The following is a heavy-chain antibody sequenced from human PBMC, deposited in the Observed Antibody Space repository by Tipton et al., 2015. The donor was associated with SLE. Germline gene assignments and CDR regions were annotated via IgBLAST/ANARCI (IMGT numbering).Heavy chain of an antibody. CDR1: GFTFSSYS. V-gene: IGHV3-48*04. D-gene: IGHD1-26*01. CDR3: ARDWVGAFDI. CDR2: ISSSGSTI. Sequence: SLRLSCAASGFTFSSYSINWVRQAPGKGLEWVSSISSSGSTIYYADSVKGRFTISRDNAKNSLYLQMNSLRAEDTAVYYCARDWVGAFDIWGQGTMVTVSS. J-gene: IGHJ3*02.